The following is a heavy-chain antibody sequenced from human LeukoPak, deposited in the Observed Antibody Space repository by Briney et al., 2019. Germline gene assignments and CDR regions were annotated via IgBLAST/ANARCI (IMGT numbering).Heavy chain of an antibody. CDR3: ARVRVEDYYDSSGYDYYYYYMDV. D-gene: IGHD3-22*01. CDR2: INPNSGRT. CDR1: GYTFTGYY. Sequence: GASVKVSCKASGYTFTGYYMHWVRQAPGQGLEWMGWINPNSGRTNYAQKFQGRVTMTRDTSISTAYMELSRLRSDDTAVYYCARVRVEDYYDSSGYDYYYYYMDVWGKGTTVTVSS. J-gene: IGHJ6*03. V-gene: IGHV1-2*02.